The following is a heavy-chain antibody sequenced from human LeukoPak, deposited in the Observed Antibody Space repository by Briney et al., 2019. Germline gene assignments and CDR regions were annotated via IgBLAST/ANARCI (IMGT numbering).Heavy chain of an antibody. CDR1: GYTLTELS. CDR2: FDPEDGET. Sequence: GASVKVSCKVSGYTLTELSMHWVRQAPGKGLEWMGSFDPEDGETIYAQKFQGRVTMTEDTSTDTAYMELSSLRSEDTAVYYCATDPPYSGSSAAFDIWGQGTMVTVSS. D-gene: IGHD1-26*01. V-gene: IGHV1-24*01. CDR3: ATDPPYSGSSAAFDI. J-gene: IGHJ3*02.